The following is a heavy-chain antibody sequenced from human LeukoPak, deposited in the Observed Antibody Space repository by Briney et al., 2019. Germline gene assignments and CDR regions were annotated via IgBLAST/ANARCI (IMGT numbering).Heavy chain of an antibody. CDR2: IDPSDSYT. CDR1: GYSFTSYW. D-gene: IGHD5-18*01. CDR3: ARHDRGAYSYVSN. Sequence: GESLKISCKGSGYSFTSYWITWVRQMPGKGLEWMGRIDPSDSYTNYSPSFQGHVTISTDKSISTAYLQWSSLKASDTAMYYCARHDRGAYSYVSNWGQGTPVTVSS. V-gene: IGHV5-10-1*01. J-gene: IGHJ4*02.